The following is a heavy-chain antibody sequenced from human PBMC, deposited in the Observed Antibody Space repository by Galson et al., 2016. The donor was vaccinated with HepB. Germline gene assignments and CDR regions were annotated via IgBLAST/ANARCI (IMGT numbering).Heavy chain of an antibody. CDR1: GYSFSRYP. D-gene: IGHD2-2*01. J-gene: IGHJ4*02. CDR2: INPGNGNT. Sequence: SVKVSCKASGYSFSRYPIYWVRQAPGQSLEWMGWINPGNGNTKSSQKFEGRVTFSRDTSASAVYMEVSSLRSEDTAVYYCARLSFPQDDTSWPSYLDFWGQGTLVIVSS. CDR3: ARLSFPQDDTSWPSYLDF. V-gene: IGHV1-3*01.